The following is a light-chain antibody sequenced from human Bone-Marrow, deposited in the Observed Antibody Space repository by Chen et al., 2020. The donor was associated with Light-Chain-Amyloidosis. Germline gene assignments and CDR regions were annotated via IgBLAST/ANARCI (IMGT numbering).Light chain of an antibody. J-gene: IGLJ1*01. Sequence: QSALTQPASVSGSPGQSITISCTGTSSDVGGDNDVSLYQQHPDKAPKLMIYEVTNRPSWVPDRFSGTKSDNTASLTISWLQTEDEADYFCSSYTITNTLVFGSGTRVTIL. CDR3: SSYTITNTLV. V-gene: IGLV2-14*01. CDR1: SSDVGGDND. CDR2: EVT.